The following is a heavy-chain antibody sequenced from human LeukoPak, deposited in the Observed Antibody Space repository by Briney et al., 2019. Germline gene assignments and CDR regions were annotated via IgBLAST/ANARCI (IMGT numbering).Heavy chain of an antibody. CDR2: ITSDGDNT. CDR1: GFTFSAFA. Sequence: GGSLRLSCAASGFTFSAFAMTWVRQAPGKGLEWVSTITSDGDNTYSADSVKGRITFSRDNSKNTLSLQLRSLRAEDTAVYYCAKDLSYTSGSSDYWGQGTLVTVSS. D-gene: IGHD6-19*01. V-gene: IGHV3-23*01. CDR3: AKDLSYTSGSSDY. J-gene: IGHJ4*02.